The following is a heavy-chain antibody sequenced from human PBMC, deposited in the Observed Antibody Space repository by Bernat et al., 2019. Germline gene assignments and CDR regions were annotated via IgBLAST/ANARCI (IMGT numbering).Heavy chain of an antibody. CDR1: GFTFSGYW. V-gene: IGHV3-74*01. J-gene: IGHJ2*01. CDR3: ASASNYYDSSGYYSRGNWYFDL. CDR2: INSDGSST. Sequence: EVQLVESGGGLVQPGGSLRLSCAASGFTFSGYWMHWVRQAPGKGLVWVSRINSDGSSTSYADSVKGRFTISRDNAKNTLYLQMNSLRAEDTAVYYCASASNYYDSSGYYSRGNWYFDLWGRGTLVTVSS. D-gene: IGHD3-22*01.